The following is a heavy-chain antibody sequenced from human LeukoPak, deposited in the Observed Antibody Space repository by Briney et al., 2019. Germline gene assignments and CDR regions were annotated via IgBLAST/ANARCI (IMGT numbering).Heavy chain of an antibody. V-gene: IGHV3-11*01. CDR2: ISSSGSTI. Sequence: NPGGSLRLSCAASRFTFSVYYMSWIRQAPGKGLEWVSHISSSGSTINYADSVKGRFTISRDNDKNSLYLQMNSLRAEDTAVYYCAGGTYDLLTGYYTSLYFDYWGQGTLVTVSS. J-gene: IGHJ4*02. D-gene: IGHD3-9*01. CDR3: AGGTYDLLTGYYTSLYFDY. CDR1: RFTFSVYY.